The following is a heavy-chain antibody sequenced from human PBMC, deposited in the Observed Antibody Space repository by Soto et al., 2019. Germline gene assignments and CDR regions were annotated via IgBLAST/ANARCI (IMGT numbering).Heavy chain of an antibody. CDR1: GFTFSSYS. CDR2: ISSSSSYI. J-gene: IGHJ6*02. CDR3: ASDRVDSSGWSAVVGYYYYGMDV. Sequence: GGSLRLSCAASGFTFSSYSMNWVRQAPGKGLEWVSSISSSSSYIYYADSVKGRFTISRDNAKNSLYLQMNSLRAEDTAVYYCASDRVDSSGWSAVVGYYYYGMDVWGQGTTVTVSS. D-gene: IGHD6-19*01. V-gene: IGHV3-21*01.